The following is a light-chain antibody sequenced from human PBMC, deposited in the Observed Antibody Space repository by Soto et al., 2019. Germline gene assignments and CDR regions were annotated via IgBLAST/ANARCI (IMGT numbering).Light chain of an antibody. J-gene: IGKJ2*01. CDR3: QQYYNTPYT. Sequence: DIVMTQSPDSLAVSLGERATINCKSSQSVLYSPNNKNYLAWYQQKPGQPPKLLIYWASTRESGVPDRFSGSGSGTDFTLTISSLQAEDVAVYYCQQYYNTPYTFGQGTKVEIK. CDR2: WAS. V-gene: IGKV4-1*01. CDR1: QSVLYSPNNKNY.